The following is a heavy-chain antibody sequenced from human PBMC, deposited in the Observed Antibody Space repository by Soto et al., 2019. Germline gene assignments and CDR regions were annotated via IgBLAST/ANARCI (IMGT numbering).Heavy chain of an antibody. V-gene: IGHV3-74*01. J-gene: IGHJ6*02. CDR3: ARGNYGMDV. CDR1: GFTLSSYW. Sequence: PGGSLRLSCAASGFTLSSYWMHWVRQAPGKGLVWVSRIKSDGSSTNYADSVKGRFTSSRDNAKNTLYLQLNSLRVEDTAVYYCARGNYGMDVWGQGTTVTVSS. CDR2: IKSDGSST.